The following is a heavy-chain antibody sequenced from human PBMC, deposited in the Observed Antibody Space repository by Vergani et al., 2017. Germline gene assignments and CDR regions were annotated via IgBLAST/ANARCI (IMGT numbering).Heavy chain of an antibody. CDR2: IFYSGTT. V-gene: IGHV4-59*06. D-gene: IGHD6-25*01. CDR3: ARVDTQVPATSHFYYMDV. CDR1: GAPISYWC. J-gene: IGHJ6*03. Sequence: QVQLQESGPGVVKPSETLSLTCSASGAPISYWCWSWLRQPAGKGLEWIGYIFYSGTTYDNPSLRSRLTISVDTSQNQFSLKLRSVTAADTAVYYCARVDTQVPATSHFYYMDVWGKGTTVVVSS.